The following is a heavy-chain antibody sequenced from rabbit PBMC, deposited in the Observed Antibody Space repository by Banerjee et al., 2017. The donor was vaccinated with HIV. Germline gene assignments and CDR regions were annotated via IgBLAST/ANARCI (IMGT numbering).Heavy chain of an antibody. D-gene: IGHD1-1*01. CDR2: IYAGSRDTT. J-gene: IGHJ4*01. CDR1: GFSFSSSYY. CDR3: ARGYASSDGYMDL. V-gene: IGHV1S40*01. Sequence: QSLEESGGDLVKPGASLTLTCTASGFSFSSSYYMCWVRQAPGKGLEWIACIYAGSRDTTYYASWAKGRFTISKTSSTTVTLQMTSLTAADTATYFCARGYASSDGYMDLWGQGTLVTVS.